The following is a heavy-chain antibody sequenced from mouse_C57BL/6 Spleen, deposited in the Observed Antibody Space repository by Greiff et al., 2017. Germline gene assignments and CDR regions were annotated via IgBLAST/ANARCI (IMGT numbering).Heavy chain of an antibody. V-gene: IGHV1-82*01. CDR3: GRGGSRYVYFDY. Sequence: QVQLQQSGPELVKPGASVKISCKASGYAFSSSWMNWVKQRPGKGLEWIGRIYPGDGDTNYNGKFKGKATLTADKSSSTAYLQLSSVTSEDSAVYFCGRGGSRYVYFDYWGQGTTLTVSS. J-gene: IGHJ2*01. CDR1: GYAFSSSW. CDR2: IYPGDGDT. D-gene: IGHD1-1*01.